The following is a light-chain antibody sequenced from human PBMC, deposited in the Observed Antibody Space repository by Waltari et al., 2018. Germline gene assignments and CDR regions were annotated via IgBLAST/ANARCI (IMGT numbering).Light chain of an antibody. CDR1: SSNVGVYKY. V-gene: IGLV2-11*01. J-gene: IGLJ1*01. Sequence: QSALTQPRSVSGSPGQSVTISCIGTSSNVGVYKYVSWYQQHPGKAPKLIIYDVSLRPAGVPDRFSGSKSGNTASLTISGLQAEDDSDYYCCSYEGGSYVFGTGTKVIVL. CDR2: DVS. CDR3: CSYEGGSYV.